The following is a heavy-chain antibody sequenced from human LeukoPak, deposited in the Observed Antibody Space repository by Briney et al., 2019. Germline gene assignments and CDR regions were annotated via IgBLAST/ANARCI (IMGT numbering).Heavy chain of an antibody. J-gene: IGHJ5*02. CDR2: IHYSGSI. CDR1: GGSISSHY. Sequence: SETLSLTCTVSGGSISSHYWSWIRQPPGKGLEWVGYIHYSGSINYNPSLKSRVTISVDTSKNQFSLKLNSVTAADTAVYYCARDYYDSSGESWFDTWGQGTLVTVSS. D-gene: IGHD3-22*01. V-gene: IGHV4-59*11. CDR3: ARDYYDSSGESWFDT.